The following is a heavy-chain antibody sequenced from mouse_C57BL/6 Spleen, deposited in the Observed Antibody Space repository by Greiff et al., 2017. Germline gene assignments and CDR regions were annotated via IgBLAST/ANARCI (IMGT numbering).Heavy chain of an antibody. V-gene: IGHV1-55*01. Sequence: QVQLQQPGAELVKPGASVKMSCKASGYTFTSYWITWVKQRPGQGLEWIGDIYPGSGSTNYNEKFKCKATLTVDTSSGTTYMQLSSQTSEDSAVYYGARWGGRVTDWFAYWGQGTLVTVSA. J-gene: IGHJ3*01. CDR1: GYTFTSYW. CDR2: IYPGSGST. D-gene: IGHD2-2*01. CDR3: ARWGGRVTDWFAY.